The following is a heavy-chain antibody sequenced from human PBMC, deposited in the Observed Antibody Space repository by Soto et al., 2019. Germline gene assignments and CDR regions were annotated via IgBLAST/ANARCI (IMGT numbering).Heavy chain of an antibody. Sequence: GASVKVSCKTSGYTFTSFGISWVRQAPGQGLEWMGWITTDKGKTNYAQKFQGRVTMTTDTSTSTVYMELSSLRSEDTAVYYCARGGPHYVWGSYRYTEDYWGQGTLVTVSS. V-gene: IGHV1-18*01. CDR1: GYTFTSFG. CDR2: ITTDKGKT. D-gene: IGHD3-16*02. CDR3: ARGGPHYVWGSYRYTEDY. J-gene: IGHJ4*02.